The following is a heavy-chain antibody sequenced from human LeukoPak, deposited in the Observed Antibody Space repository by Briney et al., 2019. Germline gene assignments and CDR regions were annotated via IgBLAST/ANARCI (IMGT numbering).Heavy chain of an antibody. D-gene: IGHD6-19*01. CDR2: ITTNGGYT. V-gene: IGHV3-64D*09. J-gene: IGHJ4*02. CDR3: VRSGKQWLAFDS. CDR1: GFTLSSYA. Sequence: GGSLGLSCSASGFTLSSYAMHWVRQAPGQGLEYVSAITTNGGYTYYADSVKGRFTVSRDNSKNTLFLQMSSLRPEDTAVYYCVRSGKQWLAFDSWGQGTLVTVSS.